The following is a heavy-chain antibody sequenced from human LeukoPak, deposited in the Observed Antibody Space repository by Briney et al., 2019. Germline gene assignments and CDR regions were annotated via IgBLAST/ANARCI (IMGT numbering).Heavy chain of an antibody. V-gene: IGHV1-8*01. D-gene: IGHD1-26*01. CDR1: GYTFSSYD. CDR2: MNPNSANT. CDR3: ARDNEWELQNWFDP. J-gene: IGHJ5*02. Sequence: ASVKVSCKASGYTFSSYDINWVRQAAGQGLEWMGWMNPNSANTGYAQKFQGRVTMTMNTSINTAYMELTSLTSEDTAVYYCARDNEWELQNWFDPWGQGTLVTVSS.